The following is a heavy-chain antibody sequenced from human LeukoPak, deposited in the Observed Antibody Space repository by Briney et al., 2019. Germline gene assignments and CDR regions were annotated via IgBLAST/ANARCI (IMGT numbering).Heavy chain of an antibody. V-gene: IGHV4-30-4*08. CDR2: IFYTGST. D-gene: IGHD6-19*01. CDR3: ARITVAGTLTHDY. J-gene: IGHJ4*02. CDR1: GGSISTGDYY. Sequence: SETLSLTCSVSGGSISTGDYYWSWIRQPPGKGLEWIGYIFYTGSTYYNPSLKSRVTISVDTSKNQFSLKLSSVTAADTAVYYCARITVAGTLTHDYWGQGTLVTVSS.